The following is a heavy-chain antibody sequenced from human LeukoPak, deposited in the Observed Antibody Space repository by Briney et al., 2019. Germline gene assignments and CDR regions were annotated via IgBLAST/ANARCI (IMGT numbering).Heavy chain of an antibody. D-gene: IGHD3-10*01. V-gene: IGHV4-34*01. Sequence: PSETLSLTCTVSGGSISSYYWSWIRQPPGKGLEWIGEINHSGSTNYNPSLKSRVTISVDTSKNQFSLKLSSVTAADTAVYYCARAPPYGSGSYKGMDVWGKGTTVTVSS. CDR2: INHSGST. CDR1: GGSISSYY. J-gene: IGHJ6*04. CDR3: ARAPPYGSGSYKGMDV.